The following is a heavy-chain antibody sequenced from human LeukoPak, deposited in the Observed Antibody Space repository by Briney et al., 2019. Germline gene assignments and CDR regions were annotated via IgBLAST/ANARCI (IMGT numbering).Heavy chain of an antibody. CDR2: INPSGGST. V-gene: IGHV1-46*01. CDR1: GYTFTSYY. J-gene: IGHJ4*02. D-gene: IGHD4-23*01. CDR3: ATVQPVVLFDY. Sequence: WASVKVSCKASGYTFTSYYMHWVRQAPGQGLEWMGIINPSGGSTSYAQKFQGRVTMTRDTSTSTVYMELSSLRSEDTAVYYCATVQPVVLFDYWGQGTLVTVSS.